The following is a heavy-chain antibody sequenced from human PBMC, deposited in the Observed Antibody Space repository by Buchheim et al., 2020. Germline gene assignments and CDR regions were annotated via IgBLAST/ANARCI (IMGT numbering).Heavy chain of an antibody. D-gene: IGHD5-18*01. CDR2: FGGSGGST. V-gene: IGHV3-23*01. Sequence: EVQLLESGGGLVQPGGSLRLSCAASGFTFSSYAMSWVRQAPGKGLEWVSGFGGSGGSTYYADSVKGRFTISRDNSKNTLYLQMNSLRAEDTAVYYCAKGSLGYRSGATYVLSHYYHYGMDVWGQGTT. CDR1: GFTFSSYA. J-gene: IGHJ6*02. CDR3: AKGSLGYRSGATYVLSHYYHYGMDV.